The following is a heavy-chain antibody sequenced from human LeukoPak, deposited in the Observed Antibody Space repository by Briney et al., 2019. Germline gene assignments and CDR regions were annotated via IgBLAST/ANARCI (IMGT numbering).Heavy chain of an antibody. CDR2: MNPNSGNT. CDR3: ARGKLLYSSGWYWFDP. CDR1: GYTFTSYD. V-gene: IGHV1-8*01. D-gene: IGHD6-19*01. Sequence: ASVKVSCKASGYTFTSYDINWVRQATGQGLEWMGWMNPNSGNTGYAQKFQGRVTMTRNTSISTAYMELSSLRSEDTAVYYCARGKLLYSSGWYWFDPWGQGTLVTVSS. J-gene: IGHJ5*02.